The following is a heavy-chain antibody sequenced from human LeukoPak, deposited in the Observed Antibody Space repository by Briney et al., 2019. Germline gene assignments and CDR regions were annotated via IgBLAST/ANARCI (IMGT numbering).Heavy chain of an antibody. CDR2: MNPNSGNT. CDR1: GYTFTSYD. CDR3: ARGNTCSSSWYAYYYYMDV. Sequence: GASVKVSCKASGYTFTSYDINWVRQATGQGLEWMGWMNPNSGNTGYAQKFQGRVTMTRNTSISTAYMELSSLRSEDTAVYYCARGNTCSSSWYAYYYYMDVWGKGTTVTVSS. D-gene: IGHD6-13*01. J-gene: IGHJ6*03. V-gene: IGHV1-8*01.